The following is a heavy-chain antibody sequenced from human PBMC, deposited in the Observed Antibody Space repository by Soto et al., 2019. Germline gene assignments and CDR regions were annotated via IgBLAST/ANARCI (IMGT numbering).Heavy chain of an antibody. D-gene: IGHD3-22*01. Sequence: PGGSLRLSCAAAGFSVSTSHISWVRQAPGKGLEWVSGISGGGGSTYYADSVKGRFTISRDNSNNTLYLQMNSLRAEDTAVYYCAKDPTSYDSSAQFDSWGQGTLVTVSS. CDR1: GFSVSTSH. CDR2: ISGGGGST. V-gene: IGHV3-23*01. J-gene: IGHJ4*02. CDR3: AKDPTSYDSSAQFDS.